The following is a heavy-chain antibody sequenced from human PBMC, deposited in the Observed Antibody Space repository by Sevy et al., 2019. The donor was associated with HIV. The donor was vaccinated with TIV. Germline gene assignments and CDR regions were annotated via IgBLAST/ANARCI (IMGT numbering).Heavy chain of an antibody. CDR3: AKDNTLAVAGAFDF. D-gene: IGHD6-19*01. V-gene: IGHV3-9*01. J-gene: IGHJ3*01. Sequence: GGSLRLSCAASGFTFDDYAMHWVRQVPGKGLEWVAGISWNSNNICQADSVKGRFTISRDNGKKSVHLQMNSLRAEDTALYYCAKDNTLAVAGAFDFWGHGTMVTVSS. CDR1: GFTFDDYA. CDR2: ISWNSNNI.